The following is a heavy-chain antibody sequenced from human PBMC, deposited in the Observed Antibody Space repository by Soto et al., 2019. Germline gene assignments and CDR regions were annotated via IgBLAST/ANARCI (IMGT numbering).Heavy chain of an antibody. J-gene: IGHJ6*02. CDR1: GFSLSTSGVG. CDR3: AKGSGSYSGGGMDV. V-gene: IGHV2-5*02. D-gene: IGHD3-10*01. Sequence: QITLKESGPTLMKPTQTLTLTCTFSGFSLSTSGVGVGWIRQPPGKALEWLALIYWDDDKRYSPSLKSRLTITKDTSKNQVVLTMTNMDPVDTATYYCAKGSGSYSGGGMDVWGQGTTVTVSS. CDR2: IYWDDDK.